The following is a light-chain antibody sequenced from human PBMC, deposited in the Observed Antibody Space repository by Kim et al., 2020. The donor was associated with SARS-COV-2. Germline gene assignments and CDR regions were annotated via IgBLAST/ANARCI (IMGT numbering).Light chain of an antibody. CDR1: QTVNNW. CDR2: DAS. Sequence: SAFVGDRVTITCRASQTVNNWLAWYQQKPGKAPKVLVFDASSLESGVPSTFSGSGSGTEFTLTISSLQPDDFATYYCQQYDTPPFTLGQGTTLEI. J-gene: IGKJ2*01. CDR3: QQYDTPPFT. V-gene: IGKV1-5*01.